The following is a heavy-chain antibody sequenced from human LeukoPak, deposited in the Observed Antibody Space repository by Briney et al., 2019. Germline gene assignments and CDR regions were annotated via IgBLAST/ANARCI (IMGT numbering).Heavy chain of an antibody. CDR2: ISGSSNYT. J-gene: IGHJ4*02. CDR1: GFTFSDYR. CDR3: ARDFRDILTRYQQYYFDY. Sequence: PGGSLRLSCAASGFTFSDYRMTWIRQAPGKGLEWVSYISGSSNYTNSADSVKGRFTISRDDAKNSLYLQMNSLRAEDTAVYYCARDFRDILTRYQQYYFDYWGQGTLVTVSS. D-gene: IGHD3-9*01. V-gene: IGHV3-11*05.